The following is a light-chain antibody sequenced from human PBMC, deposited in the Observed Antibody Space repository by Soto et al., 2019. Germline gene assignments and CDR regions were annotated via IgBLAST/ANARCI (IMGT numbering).Light chain of an antibody. CDR2: EGN. CDR1: SSDVGSYNL. Sequence: QSALTQPASVSGSPGQSITISCTGTSSDVGSYNLVSWYQHHPGKAPKLMIYEGNKRPSGVSNRFSGSKSGNTASLTISGPQTEDEADYYCCSYAGSNTYVFGTGTKLTVL. J-gene: IGLJ1*01. V-gene: IGLV2-23*01. CDR3: CSYAGSNTYV.